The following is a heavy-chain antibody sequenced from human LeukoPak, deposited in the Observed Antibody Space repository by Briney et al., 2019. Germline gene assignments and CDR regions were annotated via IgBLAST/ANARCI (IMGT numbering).Heavy chain of an antibody. J-gene: IGHJ4*02. CDR1: LCIYSRYA. D-gene: IGHD2-15*01. CDR3: ATRLIRSNVPKTYSGH. V-gene: IGHV3-23*01. CDR2: ISGSGNSA. Sequence: GGSLRLSCASSLCIYSRYAMIEVRQAPGKGLEWVSGISGSGNSAYYADSVKGRFTISRDNSKNTLYLQMNSLRAEDTAVYSCATRLIRSNVPKTYSGHWGQGTVVTVSS.